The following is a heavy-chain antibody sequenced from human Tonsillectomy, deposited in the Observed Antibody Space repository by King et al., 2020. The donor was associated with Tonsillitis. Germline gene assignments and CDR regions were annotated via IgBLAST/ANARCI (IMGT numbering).Heavy chain of an antibody. D-gene: IGHD3-10*01. CDR2: IYYIGST. CDR1: GDSISSYY. CDR3: ARGASYYYGSVSYYRGYFDY. Sequence: VQLQESGPGLVKPSETLSLTCIVSGDSISSYYWSWIRPSPGKGLEWIGYIYYIGSTNYNPSLQSRVTISVDTSKNQFSLKLDSVTAADTAVYYCARGASYYYGSVSYYRGYFDYWGQGTLVTVSS. V-gene: IGHV4-59*01. J-gene: IGHJ4*02.